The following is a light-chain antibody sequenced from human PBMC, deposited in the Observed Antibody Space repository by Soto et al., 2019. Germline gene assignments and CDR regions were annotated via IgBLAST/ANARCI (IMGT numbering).Light chain of an antibody. J-gene: IGKJ1*01. Sequence: EIVLTQSPGTLSLSPGERATLSCRASQSVGSSYLAWYQQKPGQAPRLLIYGASSRATGIPDRFSGSGSGKDFTLTISRLEPEDFAVYYCQQYGSSPVAFGQGTKVEIK. CDR3: QQYGSSPVA. CDR2: GAS. V-gene: IGKV3-20*01. CDR1: QSVGSSY.